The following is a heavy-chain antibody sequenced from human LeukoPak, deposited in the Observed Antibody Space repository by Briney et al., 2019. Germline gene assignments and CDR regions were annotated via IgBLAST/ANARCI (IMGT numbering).Heavy chain of an antibody. CDR3: AKDRLLRYFDWLLFGWFDY. Sequence: GGSLRLSCAASGFTFSSYGMHWVRQAPGKGLEWVAVISYDGSNKYYADSVKGRSTISRDNSKNTLYLQMNSLRAEDTAVYYCAKDRLLRYFDWLLFGWFDYWGQGTLVTVSS. V-gene: IGHV3-30*18. CDR2: ISYDGSNK. J-gene: IGHJ4*02. D-gene: IGHD3-9*01. CDR1: GFTFSSYG.